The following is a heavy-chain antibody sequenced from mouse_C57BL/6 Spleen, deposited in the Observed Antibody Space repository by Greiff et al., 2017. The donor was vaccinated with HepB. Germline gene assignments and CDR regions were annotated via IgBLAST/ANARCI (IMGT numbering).Heavy chain of an antibody. CDR2: ISYDGSN. CDR1: GYSITSGYN. Sequence: VQLQQSGPGLVKPSQSLSLTCSVTGYSITSGYNWNWIRQFPGNKLEWMGYISYDGSNNYNPSLKNRISITRDTSKNQFFLKLNSVTTEDTATYYCARGGYPGWFAYWGQGTLVTVSA. D-gene: IGHD2-14*01. CDR3: ARGGYPGWFAY. J-gene: IGHJ3*01. V-gene: IGHV3-6*01.